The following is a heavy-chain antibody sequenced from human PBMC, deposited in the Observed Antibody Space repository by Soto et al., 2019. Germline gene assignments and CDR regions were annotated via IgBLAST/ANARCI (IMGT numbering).Heavy chain of an antibody. CDR2: ISSSSSYI. Sequence: GGSLRLSCAASGFTFSSYSMNWVRQAPGKWLEWVSSISSSSSYIYYADSVKGRFTISRDNAKNSLYLQMNSLRAEDTAVYYCAREGVGAWDYYYYYGMDVWGQGTTVPVS. CDR1: GFTFSSYS. V-gene: IGHV3-21*01. D-gene: IGHD1-26*01. CDR3: AREGVGAWDYYYYYGMDV. J-gene: IGHJ6*02.